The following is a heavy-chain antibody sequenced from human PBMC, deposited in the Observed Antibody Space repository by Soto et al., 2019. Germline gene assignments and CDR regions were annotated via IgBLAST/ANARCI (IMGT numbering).Heavy chain of an antibody. Sequence: QVQLVESGGGVVQPGRSLRLSCAASGFTFSSYAMHWVRQAPGKGLEWVAVISYDGSNKYYADSVKGRFTISRDNSKNXXXXXMXXXXXXXXXXXXCARDGXXXXGGYYFDYWGQGTLVTVSS. J-gene: IGHJ4*02. CDR2: ISYDGSNK. D-gene: IGHD2-15*01. CDR3: ARDGXXXXGGYYFDY. V-gene: IGHV3-30-3*01. CDR1: GFTFSSYA.